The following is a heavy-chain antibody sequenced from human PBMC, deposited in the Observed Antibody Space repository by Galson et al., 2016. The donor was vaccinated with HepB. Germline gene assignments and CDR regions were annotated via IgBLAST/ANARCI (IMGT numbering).Heavy chain of an antibody. CDR2: IWYDGSNE. D-gene: IGHD1-14*01. V-gene: IGHV3-33*06. Sequence: SLRLSCAASGFTFTNYGMHWVRQPPGRGLQRVAAIWYDGSNEFYADAVKGRYTISRNNSKNTLYVQLNNLRAEDTAVYYCAKWGHLSHRGPHGMDVWGQGTAVTVSS. CDR1: GFTFTNYG. J-gene: IGHJ6*02. CDR3: AKWGHLSHRGPHGMDV.